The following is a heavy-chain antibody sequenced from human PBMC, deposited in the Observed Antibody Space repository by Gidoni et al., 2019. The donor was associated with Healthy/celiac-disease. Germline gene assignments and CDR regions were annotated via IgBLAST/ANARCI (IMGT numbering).Heavy chain of an antibody. Sequence: EVQLVESGGGLVKPGGSLRLSCAASGFTFSSYSLNWVRQAPGKGLEWVSSISSSSSYIYYADSVKGRFTISRDNAKNSLYLQMNSLRAEDTAVYYCARDRGFDYGDYGVLFYYYGMDVWGQGTTVTVSS. CDR3: ARDRGFDYGDYGVLFYYYGMDV. V-gene: IGHV3-21*01. D-gene: IGHD4-17*01. CDR1: GFTFSSYS. J-gene: IGHJ6*02. CDR2: ISSSSSYI.